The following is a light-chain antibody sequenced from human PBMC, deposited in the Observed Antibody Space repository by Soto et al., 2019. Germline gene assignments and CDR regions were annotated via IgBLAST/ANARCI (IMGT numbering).Light chain of an antibody. CDR2: VAS. CDR3: QQYGSSPIT. CDR1: QSVSSNY. J-gene: IGKJ5*01. Sequence: EIVLTQSPGTLSLSPGERATLSCRASQSVSSNYLAWYQQKPGQAPRVLIYVASSRATGIPDRFSGSGSGTDFTRTISRLEPEDFAVYDCQQYGSSPITFGQGTRLEIK. V-gene: IGKV3-20*01.